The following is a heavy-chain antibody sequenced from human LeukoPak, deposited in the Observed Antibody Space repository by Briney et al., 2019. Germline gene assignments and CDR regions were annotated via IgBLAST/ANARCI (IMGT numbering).Heavy chain of an antibody. Sequence: SETLSLTCAVYGGSFSGYYWSWIRQPPGKGLEWIGEINHSGSTNYNPSLKSRVTISVDTSKNQFSLKLSSVTAADTAVYYCARDIRWVSYWGQGTLVTVSS. CDR2: INHSGST. CDR1: GGSFSGYY. CDR3: ARDIRWVSY. J-gene: IGHJ4*02. D-gene: IGHD3-16*01. V-gene: IGHV4-34*01.